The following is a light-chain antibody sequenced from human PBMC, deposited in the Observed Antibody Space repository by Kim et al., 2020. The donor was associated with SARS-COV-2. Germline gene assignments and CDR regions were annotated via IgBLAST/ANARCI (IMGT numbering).Light chain of an antibody. V-gene: IGKV3-15*01. J-gene: IGKJ2*01. CDR2: GAS. CDR1: RRLSRN. Sequence: GSRRERATLSCRASRRLSRNLAWYQQKPGQPPRLLMYGASTRATGVPARFSGSESGTEFTLTISGLQSEGFAVYYCQQYNSWPPYTFGQGTKLEI. CDR3: QQYNSWPPYT.